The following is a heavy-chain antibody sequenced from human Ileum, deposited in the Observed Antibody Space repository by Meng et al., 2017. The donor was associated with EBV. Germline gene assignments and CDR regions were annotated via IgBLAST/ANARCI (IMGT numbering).Heavy chain of an antibody. V-gene: IGHV4-30-4*01. J-gene: IGHJ2*01. CDR3: ARGQKGYFDL. Sequence: QEPLQESGPGLVKPSQTLSLTCTVSGGSISSSNYYWSWIRQPPGKGLEWSGHIYNSGSTYYNPSLKSRITISVDTSKNQFSLKLSSVTAADTAVYYCARGQKGYFDLWGRGTLVTVSS. CDR2: IYNSGST. CDR1: GGSISSSNYY.